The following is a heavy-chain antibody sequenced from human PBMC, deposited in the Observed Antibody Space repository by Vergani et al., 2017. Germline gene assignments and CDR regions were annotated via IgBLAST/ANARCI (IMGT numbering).Heavy chain of an antibody. CDR2: IYYSGST. Sequence: QVQLQESGPGLVKPSETLSLTCTVSGGSISSYYWSWIRQPPGKGLEWIGYIYYSGSTNYNPSLKSRVTISVDTSKNQFSLKLSSVTAADTAVYDCARGLPGGLAFNIWGQGTMVTVSS. CDR1: GGSISSYY. V-gene: IGHV4-59*01. CDR3: ARGLPGGLAFNI. J-gene: IGHJ3*02.